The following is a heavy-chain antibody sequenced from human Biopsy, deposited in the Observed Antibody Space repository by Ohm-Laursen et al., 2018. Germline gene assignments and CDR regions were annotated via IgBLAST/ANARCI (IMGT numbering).Heavy chain of an antibody. V-gene: IGHV4-59*07. CDR1: GGSFSGYY. Sequence: PSDTLSLTCAVYGGSFSGYYWSWIRQTPGKGLEWIGYIYYSGSTNYNPSLKSRVTISVDTSKNQFSLRLNSVTAADTAVYYCARATNSTGWPYYYFYGMDVWGQGATVTVSS. CDR3: ARATNSTGWPYYYFYGMDV. CDR2: IYYSGST. D-gene: IGHD2/OR15-2a*01. J-gene: IGHJ6*02.